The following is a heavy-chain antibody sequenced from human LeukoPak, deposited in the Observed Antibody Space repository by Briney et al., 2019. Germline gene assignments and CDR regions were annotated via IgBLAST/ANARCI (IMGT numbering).Heavy chain of an antibody. CDR2: INPSADKT. CDR3: ARKLGYSYGYDY. D-gene: IGHD5-18*01. J-gene: IGHJ4*02. CDR1: AFTFSSYA. Sequence: GGSLRLSCAASAFTFSSYAMSWVRQAPGKGLEWVSAINPSADKTYYADSVKGRFTISRDNSKNTLNLQMNGLRAEDTAVYYCARKLGYSYGYDYWGQGTLVTVSS. V-gene: IGHV3-23*01.